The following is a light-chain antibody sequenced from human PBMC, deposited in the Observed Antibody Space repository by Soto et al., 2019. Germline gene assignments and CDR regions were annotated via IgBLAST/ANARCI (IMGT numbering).Light chain of an antibody. V-gene: IGKV3-15*01. CDR1: QSVSSN. Sequence: EIVMTQSPATLSLSPGERATLSCRASQSVSSNLAWYQQKPGQAPRLLIYGESTRATGIPDRFSGSGSGTEFTLTISSLQCEDFAVYYCQQYNNWHTFGQGTKVEIK. CDR2: GES. J-gene: IGKJ1*01. CDR3: QQYNNWHT.